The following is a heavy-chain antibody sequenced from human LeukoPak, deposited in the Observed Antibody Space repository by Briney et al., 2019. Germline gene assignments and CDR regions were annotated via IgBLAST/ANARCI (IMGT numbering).Heavy chain of an antibody. CDR2: ISGGGGST. D-gene: IGHD2-15*01. Sequence: GGSLRLSCAASGFTFSSYAMSWVRQAPGKGLEWVSAISGGGGSTYYADSVKGRFTISRDNSKNTLYLQMNSLRAEDTAVYYCATSLGYCIGGSCPPSYWGQGSLVTVSS. J-gene: IGHJ4*02. CDR3: ATSLGYCIGGSCPPSY. CDR1: GFTFSSYA. V-gene: IGHV3-23*01.